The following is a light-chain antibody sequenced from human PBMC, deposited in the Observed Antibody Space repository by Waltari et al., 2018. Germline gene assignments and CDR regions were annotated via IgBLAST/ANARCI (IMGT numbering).Light chain of an antibody. V-gene: IGLV2-14*01. CDR3: SSYTSSSTLDVV. Sequence: QSALTQPASVSGSPGQSITISCPGTSRDVGGYNYVSRYQQHPGKAPKLMIYDVSNRPSGVSNRFSGSKSGNTASLTISGLQAEDEADYYCSSYTSSSTLDVVFGGGTKLTVL. CDR1: SRDVGGYNY. CDR2: DVS. J-gene: IGLJ2*01.